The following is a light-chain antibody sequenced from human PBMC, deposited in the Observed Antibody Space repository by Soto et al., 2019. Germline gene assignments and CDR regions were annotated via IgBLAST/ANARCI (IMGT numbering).Light chain of an antibody. CDR1: SSNIGAGHD. CDR3: QSYDSSLSGSEV. CDR2: GNG. V-gene: IGLV1-40*01. J-gene: IGLJ1*01. Sequence: QSVLTQPPSVSGAPGQRVTISCTGSSSNIGAGHDVHWYQQLPGTAHKLLIYGNGNRPSGVPERFSGSKSGTSASLAITGLQAEDEADYYCQSYDSSLSGSEVFGTGTKLTVL.